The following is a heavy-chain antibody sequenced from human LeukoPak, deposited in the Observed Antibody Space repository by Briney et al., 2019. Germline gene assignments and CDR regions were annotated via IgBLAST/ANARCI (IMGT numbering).Heavy chain of an antibody. CDR3: ARGDSLTNWFDP. Sequence: SETLSLTCTVSGGSVSSGSYYWSWIRQPPGKGLEWIGYIYYSGSTNYNPSLKSRVTISVDTSKNQFSLKLSSVTAADTAVYYCARGDSLTNWFDPWGQGTLVTVSS. D-gene: IGHD3-9*01. V-gene: IGHV4-61*01. CDR1: GGSVSSGSYY. J-gene: IGHJ5*02. CDR2: IYYSGST.